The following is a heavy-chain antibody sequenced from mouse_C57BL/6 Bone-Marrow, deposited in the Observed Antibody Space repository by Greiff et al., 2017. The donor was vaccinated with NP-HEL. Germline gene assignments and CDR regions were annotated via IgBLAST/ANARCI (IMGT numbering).Heavy chain of an antibody. Sequence: EVKLMESGGGLVQSGRSLRLSCATSGFTFSDFYMEWVRQAPGKGLEWIAASRNKANDYTTEYSASVKGRFIVSRDTSQSILYLQMNALRAEDTAIYYCARDGSSPWYFDYWGQGTTLTVSS. D-gene: IGHD1-1*01. J-gene: IGHJ2*01. CDR2: SRNKANDYTT. CDR1: GFTFSDFY. V-gene: IGHV7-1*01. CDR3: ARDGSSPWYFDY.